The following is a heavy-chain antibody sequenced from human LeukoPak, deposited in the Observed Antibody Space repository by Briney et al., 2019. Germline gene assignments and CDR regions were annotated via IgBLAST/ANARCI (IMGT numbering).Heavy chain of an antibody. J-gene: IGHJ4*02. V-gene: IGHV3-30*04. Sequence: GGSLGLSCAASGFTFSSYAMHWVRQAPGKGLEWVAVISYDGSNKYYADSVKGRFTISRDNSKNTLYLQMNSLRAEDTAVYYCARCYDSSGYYEIDYWGQGTLVTVSS. D-gene: IGHD3-22*01. CDR2: ISYDGSNK. CDR3: ARCYDSSGYYEIDY. CDR1: GFTFSSYA.